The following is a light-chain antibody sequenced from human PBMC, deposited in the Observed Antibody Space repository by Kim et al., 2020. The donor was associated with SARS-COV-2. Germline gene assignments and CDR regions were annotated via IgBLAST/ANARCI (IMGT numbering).Light chain of an antibody. CDR3: QQFDT. Sequence: DRVTITCQSSQASDHYLNWYQHKPGKAPKLLIYDASILETGVSSRFSGRRSGADFTLTIDSLQPEDIATYYCQQFDTFGQGTKLEI. CDR2: DAS. CDR1: QASDHY. V-gene: IGKV1-33*01. J-gene: IGKJ2*01.